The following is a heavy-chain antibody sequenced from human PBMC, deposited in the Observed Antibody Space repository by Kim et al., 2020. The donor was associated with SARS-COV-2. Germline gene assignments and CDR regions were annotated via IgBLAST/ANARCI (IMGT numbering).Heavy chain of an antibody. CDR2: IYYSGST. J-gene: IGHJ4*02. D-gene: IGHD3-10*01. Sequence: SETLSLTCTVSGGSISSYYWSWIRQPPGKGLEWIGYIYYSGSTNYNPSLKSRVTISVDTSKNQFSLKLSSVTAADTAVYYCARVYREWFGELSYPIFDYWGQGTLVTVSS. CDR3: ARVYREWFGELSYPIFDY. V-gene: IGHV4-59*01. CDR1: GGSISSYY.